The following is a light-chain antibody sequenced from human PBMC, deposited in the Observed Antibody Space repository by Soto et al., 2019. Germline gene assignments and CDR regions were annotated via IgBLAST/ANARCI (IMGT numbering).Light chain of an antibody. CDR1: CRDVGGYNF. J-gene: IGLJ1*01. CDR3: SSYTRDSIPV. Sequence: QSVLAQPASVSGSPGQSITISCTGTCRDVGGYNFVSWYQHHPGKAPKLILYGVTNRPSGVSNRFSGSKSGDTASLTISGLQSDDEADYYCSSYTRDSIPVFGTGTKVTVL. V-gene: IGLV2-14*01. CDR2: GVT.